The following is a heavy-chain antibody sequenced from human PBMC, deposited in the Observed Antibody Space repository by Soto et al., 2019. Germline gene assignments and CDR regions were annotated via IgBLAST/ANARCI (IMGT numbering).Heavy chain of an antibody. V-gene: IGHV3-33*01. CDR2: IWYDGSNK. CDR3: ARDISPWELGPFGY. D-gene: IGHD1-26*01. CDR1: GFTFSSYG. J-gene: IGHJ4*02. Sequence: GGSLRLSCAASGFTFSSYGMHWVRQAPGKGLEWVAVIWYDGSNKYYADSVKGRFTISRDNSKNTLYLQMNSLRAEDTAVYYCARDISPWELGPFGYWGQGTLVTVSS.